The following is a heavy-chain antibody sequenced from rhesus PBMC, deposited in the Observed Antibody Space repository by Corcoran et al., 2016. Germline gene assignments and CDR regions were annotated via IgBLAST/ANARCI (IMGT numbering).Heavy chain of an antibody. CDR3: ARVDTATDNFDY. J-gene: IGHJ4*01. CDR1: GGSISSYW. CDR2: INGNSGST. D-gene: IGHD5-12*01. Sequence: QVQLQESGPGLVKPSETLSLTCAVSGGSISSYWWSWIRQPPGKGLEWIGEINGNSGSTNYNPSLKSRVTISKDASKNQFALKLSAVTAADTAVYYCARVDTATDNFDYWGQGVLVTVSS. V-gene: IGHV4-80*01.